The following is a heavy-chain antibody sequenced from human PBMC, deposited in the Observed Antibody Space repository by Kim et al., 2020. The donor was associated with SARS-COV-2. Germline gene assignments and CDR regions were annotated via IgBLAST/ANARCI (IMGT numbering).Heavy chain of an antibody. CDR3: AKDLRGPTAGTWYFDY. D-gene: IGHD6-13*01. CDR2: ITGSGGTT. J-gene: IGHJ4*02. V-gene: IGHV3-23*01. Sequence: GGSLRLSCAASEFTFSNCAMGWVRQAPGKGLEWVSTITGSGGTTYYADSVRGRFTISRDNSKNTPYLQLNSLRAEDAAVYFCAKDLRGPTAGTWYFDYGGQGTLVTVSS. CDR1: EFTFSNCA.